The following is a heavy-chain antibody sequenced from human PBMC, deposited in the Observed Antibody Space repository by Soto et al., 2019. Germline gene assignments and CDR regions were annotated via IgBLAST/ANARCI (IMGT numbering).Heavy chain of an antibody. CDR3: AREASAVVSLDY. V-gene: IGHV1-2*02. J-gene: IGHJ4*02. Sequence: APGKGFCKGFCYIFPAHLIPRGRPAPGQGLEWLGWINPNSGDTIYAQKFQDRVTMTCDTSVSTAYLELSSLSSDDTALYYCAREASAVVSLDYWGQGTLVTVSS. CDR1: CYIFPAHL. D-gene: IGHD2-15*01. CDR2: INPNSGDT.